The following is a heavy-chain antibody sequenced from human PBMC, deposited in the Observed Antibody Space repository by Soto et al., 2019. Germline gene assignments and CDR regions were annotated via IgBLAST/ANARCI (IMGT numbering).Heavy chain of an antibody. CDR3: ARGPQNLPDAAFDI. V-gene: IGHV3-13*01. J-gene: IGHJ3*02. CDR2: IGTAGDT. CDR1: GFTFSSYD. Sequence: EVQLVESGGGLVQPGGSLRLSCAASGFTFSSYDMHWVRQATGKGLEWVSAIGTAGDTYYPGSVKGRFTISRENAKNSLYLQMNSLRAGDTAVYYCARGPQNLPDAAFDIWGQGTMVTVSS.